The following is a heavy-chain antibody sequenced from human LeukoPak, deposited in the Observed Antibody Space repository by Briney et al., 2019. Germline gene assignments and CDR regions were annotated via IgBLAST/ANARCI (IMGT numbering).Heavy chain of an antibody. Sequence: GGSLRLSCAASGFTFSSYAMSWVRQAPGKGLEWVSTISGSGDSTYYADSVKGRFTISRDISKNMLYLQMNSLRAEDTAIYYCARDERLLSFLKWGQGTLVTVSS. CDR1: GFTFSSYA. CDR3: ARDERLLSFLK. D-gene: IGHD3-3*01. J-gene: IGHJ4*02. CDR2: ISGSGDST. V-gene: IGHV3-23*01.